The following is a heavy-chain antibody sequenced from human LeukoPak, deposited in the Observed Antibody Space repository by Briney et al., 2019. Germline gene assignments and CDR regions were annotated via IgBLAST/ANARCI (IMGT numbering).Heavy chain of an antibody. CDR2: IYTSGST. Sequence: SSETLSLTCTVSGGSISSYYWSWIRQPAGKGLEWIGRIYTSGSTNYNPPLKSRVTISVDTSKNQFSLKLSSVTAADTAVYYCAREYYYGSGSSFAFDIWGQGTMVTVSS. J-gene: IGHJ3*02. V-gene: IGHV4-4*07. CDR1: GGSISSYY. D-gene: IGHD3-10*01. CDR3: AREYYYGSGSSFAFDI.